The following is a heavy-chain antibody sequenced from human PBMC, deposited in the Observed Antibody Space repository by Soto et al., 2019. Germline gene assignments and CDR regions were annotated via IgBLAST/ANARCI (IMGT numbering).Heavy chain of an antibody. V-gene: IGHV2-5*01. D-gene: IGHD3-16*01. J-gene: IGHJ2*01. CDR3: VHTLSSHDYVSWYFDL. CDR1: AFSLSTNGVG. Sequence: QITLKESGPTLVKPTQTLSLTCTFSAFSLSTNGVGVGWIRQPPGKPLEWLALIYWNDDKRYSPCLKGRLTITKDTSKTQGVLTMTDRDAPDTATYHSVHTLSSHDYVSWYFDLWGRGTLVTVSS. CDR2: IYWNDDK.